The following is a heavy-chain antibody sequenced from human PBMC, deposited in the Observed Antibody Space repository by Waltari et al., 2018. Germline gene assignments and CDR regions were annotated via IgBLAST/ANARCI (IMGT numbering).Heavy chain of an antibody. J-gene: IGHJ6*02. CDR2: ISSSGSTI. D-gene: IGHD3-10*01. V-gene: IGHV3-48*03. Sequence: EVQLVESGGGLVQPGGSLRLSCAASGFTFSSYEMNWVRQAPGKGLEWVSYISSSGSTIYYANSVKGRFTISRDNAKNSLYLQMNSLRAEDTAVYYCARDGPQLVVRGVYHYYYGMDVWGQGTTVTVSS. CDR1: GFTFSSYE. CDR3: ARDGPQLVVRGVYHYYYGMDV.